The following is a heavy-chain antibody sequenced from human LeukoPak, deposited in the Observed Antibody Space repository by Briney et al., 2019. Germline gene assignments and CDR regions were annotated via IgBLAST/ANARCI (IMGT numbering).Heavy chain of an antibody. Sequence: SETLSLTCTVSGGSISSGDYYWSWIRQPPGKGLEWIGYIYYSGSTYYNPSLKSRVTISVDTSKNQFSLKLSSVTAADTAVYYCARAQEAGYSYGLDRAFDIWGQGTMVTVSS. CDR1: GGSISSGDYY. J-gene: IGHJ3*02. V-gene: IGHV4-30-4*01. CDR2: IYYSGST. CDR3: ARAQEAGYSYGLDRAFDI. D-gene: IGHD5-18*01.